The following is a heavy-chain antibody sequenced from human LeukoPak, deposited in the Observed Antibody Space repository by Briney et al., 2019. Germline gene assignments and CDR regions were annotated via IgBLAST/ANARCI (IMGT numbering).Heavy chain of an antibody. CDR2: ISSIGSTI. CDR1: AFTFSSYE. CDR3: ARDRGEWEYDY. V-gene: IGHV3-48*03. D-gene: IGHD1-26*01. J-gene: IGHJ4*02. Sequence: GGSLRLSCAAAAFTFSSYEMSWVRQAPGRGLEWVSYISSIGSTIYYADSVKGAFTISRDNAQNSLYLQMNSLRAEDTAVYYCARDRGEWEYDYWGQGTLVTVSS.